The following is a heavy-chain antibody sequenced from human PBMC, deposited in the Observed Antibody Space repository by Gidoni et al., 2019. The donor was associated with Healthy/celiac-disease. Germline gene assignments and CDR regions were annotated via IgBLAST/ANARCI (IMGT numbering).Heavy chain of an antibody. J-gene: IGHJ4*02. D-gene: IGHD6-19*01. CDR1: GYTFTSYA. CDR2: INAGNGNT. CDR3: ARGSYSSGWYGEDY. Sequence: QVQLVQSGAEVKKPGASVKVSCKASGYTFTSYAMHWVRQAPGQRLEWMGWINAGNGNTKYSQKFQGRVTITRDTSASTAYMELSSLRSEDTAVYYCARGSYSSGWYGEDYWGQGTLVTVSS. V-gene: IGHV1-3*01.